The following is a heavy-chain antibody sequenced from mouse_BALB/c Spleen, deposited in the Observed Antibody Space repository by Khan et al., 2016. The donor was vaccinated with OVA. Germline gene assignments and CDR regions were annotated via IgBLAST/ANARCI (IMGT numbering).Heavy chain of an antibody. D-gene: IGHD1-1*01. CDR2: INPSTGYT. J-gene: IGHJ3*01. CDR3: ANHGSSSAWSTY. CDR1: GYTFTSYW. V-gene: IGHV1-7*01. Sequence: QVQLKESGAELAKPGASVKMSCKASGYTFTSYWMHWVKQRPGQGLEWIGYINPSTGYTEYNQRFKDKATLTADKSSSTAYMQLSSLTSEESACYYCANHGSSSAWSTYWAQSTLVTVAA.